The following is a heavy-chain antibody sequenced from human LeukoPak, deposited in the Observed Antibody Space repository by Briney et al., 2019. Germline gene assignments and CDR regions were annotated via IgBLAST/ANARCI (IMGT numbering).Heavy chain of an antibody. J-gene: IGHJ6*03. D-gene: IGHD6-6*01. CDR2: INPNSGGT. CDR3: ARAWGIAARPGAGYYYYMDV. CDR1: GYTFTGYY. Sequence: GASVKVSCKASGYTFTGYYMHWVRQAPGQGLEWMGWINPNSGGTNYAQKFQGRVTMTRDTSISTAYMELSRLRSDDTAVYYCARAWGIAARPGAGYYYYMDVWGKGTTVTVSS. V-gene: IGHV1-2*02.